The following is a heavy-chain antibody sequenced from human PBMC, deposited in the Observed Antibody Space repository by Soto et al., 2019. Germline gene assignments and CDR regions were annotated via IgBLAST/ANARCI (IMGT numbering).Heavy chain of an antibody. V-gene: IGHV4-34*01. Sequence: SETLSLTCAVYGGAFSGYYWSWIRQPPGKGLEWIGEINHSGRTNYNPSFKSRVTISVDTTKNQFSLKLYSVTAADTAVYYCETGISAVRGWFDTWGQGTLVTVSS. J-gene: IGHJ5*02. D-gene: IGHD6-13*01. CDR2: INHSGRT. CDR1: GGAFSGYY. CDR3: ETGISAVRGWFDT.